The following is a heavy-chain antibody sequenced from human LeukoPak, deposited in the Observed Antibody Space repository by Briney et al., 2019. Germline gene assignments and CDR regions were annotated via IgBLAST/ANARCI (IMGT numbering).Heavy chain of an antibody. CDR3: ARVSYSSGWYYYYYGMDV. D-gene: IGHD6-19*01. CDR1: GYTFTSYA. CDR2: MNPNSGNT. Sequence: GASVKVSCKASGYTFTSYAMNWVRQAPGQGLEWMGWMNPNSGNTGYAQKFQGRVTMTRNTSISTAYMELSSLRSEDTAVYYCARVSYSSGWYYYYYGMDVWGQGTTVTVSS. J-gene: IGHJ6*02. V-gene: IGHV1-8*02.